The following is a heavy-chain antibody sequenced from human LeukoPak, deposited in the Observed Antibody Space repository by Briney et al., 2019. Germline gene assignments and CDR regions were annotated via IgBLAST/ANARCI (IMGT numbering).Heavy chain of an antibody. CDR1: GYTLTELS. J-gene: IGHJ6*02. CDR2: FDPEDGET. Sequence: GASVKVSCKVSGYTLTELSMHWVRQAPGKGLEWMGGFDPEDGETIYAQKFQGRVTMTEDTSTDTAYMELSSLRSEDTAVYYCATSASRLHRTYYYYGMDVWGQGTTVTVSS. V-gene: IGHV1-24*01. CDR3: ATSASRLHRTYYYYGMDV.